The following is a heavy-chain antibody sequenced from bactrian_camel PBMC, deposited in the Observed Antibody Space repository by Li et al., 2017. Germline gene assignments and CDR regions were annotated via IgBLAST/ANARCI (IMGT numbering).Heavy chain of an antibody. V-gene: IGHV3S53*01. CDR1: GYNGRREC. CDR2: IYIATAAA. D-gene: IGHD5*01. Sequence: VQLVESGGGSVQAGGSLRLSCVVSGYNGRRECVGWFRQAPGKEREPVATIYIATAAADYHDSVRGRFTISRNKNNNTVSLQMNNLELHDSATYYCAAKNPRACALFGGSLGREDDFAYWGQGTQVTVS. J-gene: IGHJ6*01. CDR3: AAKNPRACALFGGSLGREDDFAY.